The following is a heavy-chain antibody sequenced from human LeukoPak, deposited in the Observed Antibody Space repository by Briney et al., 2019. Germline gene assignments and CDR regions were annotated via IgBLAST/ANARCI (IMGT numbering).Heavy chain of an antibody. D-gene: IGHD5-18*01. V-gene: IGHV3-23*01. CDR2: ISGSGGST. CDR1: GFTFSSYA. J-gene: IGHJ4*02. Sequence: GGSLRLSCAASGFTFSSYAMSWVRQAPGKGLEWVSAISGSGGSTYYADSVKGRFTISRDNSKNTLYLQMNSLRAEDTAVYYCARESYEVDTAMVAFDYWGQGTLVTVSS. CDR3: ARESYEVDTAMVAFDY.